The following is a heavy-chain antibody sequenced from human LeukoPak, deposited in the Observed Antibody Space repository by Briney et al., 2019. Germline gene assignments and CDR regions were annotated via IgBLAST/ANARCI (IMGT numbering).Heavy chain of an antibody. V-gene: IGHV1-18*01. CDR3: AREIVVVPAAIPYYYYYGMDV. CDR2: ISAYNGNT. J-gene: IGHJ6*02. Sequence: ASVKVSCKASGYTFTSYGISWVRQAHGQGLEWMGWISAYNGNTNYAQKLQGRVTMTTDTSKSTAYMELRSLRSDDTAVYYCAREIVVVPAAIPYYYYYGMDVWGQGTTVTVSS. D-gene: IGHD2-2*01. CDR1: GYTFTSYG.